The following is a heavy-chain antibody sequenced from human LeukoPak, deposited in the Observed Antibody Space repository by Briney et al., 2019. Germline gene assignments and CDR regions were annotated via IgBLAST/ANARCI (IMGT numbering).Heavy chain of an antibody. CDR1: GYTFTSYG. J-gene: IGHJ3*02. D-gene: IGHD1-26*01. Sequence: SVKVSCKASGYTFTSYGISWVRQAPGQGLEWMGGIIPIFGTANYAQKFQGRVTITADESTSTAYMELSSLKSEDTAVYYCAYKVGATGPLDIWGQGTMVTVSS. CDR2: IIPIFGTA. V-gene: IGHV1-69*13. CDR3: AYKVGATGPLDI.